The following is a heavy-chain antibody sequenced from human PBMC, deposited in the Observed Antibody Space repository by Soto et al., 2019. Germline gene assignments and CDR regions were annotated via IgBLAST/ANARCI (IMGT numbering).Heavy chain of an antibody. Sequence: GASVKVSCKVSGYTLTELSMHWVRQAPGKGLEWMGWFDPENGDTIYAQKLQGRVTMTTDTSTSTAYLELRSLRSDDTAVYYCARVYYDSGSYYKWEPWGQGTLVTVSS. D-gene: IGHD3-10*01. CDR1: GYTLTELS. V-gene: IGHV1-24*01. J-gene: IGHJ4*02. CDR2: FDPENGDT. CDR3: ARVYYDSGSYYKWEP.